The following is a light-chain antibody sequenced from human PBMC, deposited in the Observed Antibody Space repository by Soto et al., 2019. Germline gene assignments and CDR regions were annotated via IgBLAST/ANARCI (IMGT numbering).Light chain of an antibody. V-gene: IGLV1-40*01. CDR2: GNN. J-gene: IGLJ2*01. CDR3: QSYDTRLSGFVV. CDR1: SSNIGTGHD. Sequence: QSVLTQPPSVSGAPGQRVTISCAGSSSNIGTGHDIHWYQHLPGTAPKLLIFGNNNRPSGVPDRFSGSRSGTSGSLAITGLQAEDEGDYYCQSYDTRLSGFVVFGGGTKLTVL.